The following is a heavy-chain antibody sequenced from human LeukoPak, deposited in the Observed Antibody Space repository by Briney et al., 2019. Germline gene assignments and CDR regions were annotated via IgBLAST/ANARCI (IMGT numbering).Heavy chain of an antibody. CDR3: VRHNHMDV. CDR2: INLSGGST. CDR1: GYTFTTYS. Sequence: ASVKVSCKASGYTFTTYSLHWVRQAPGQGLEWMAIINLSGGSTDYTQKFQGRVTMTRDTSTSTVYMELSSLRSEDTAVYYCVRHNHMDVWGQGTTVTVSS. V-gene: IGHV1-46*01. J-gene: IGHJ6*02.